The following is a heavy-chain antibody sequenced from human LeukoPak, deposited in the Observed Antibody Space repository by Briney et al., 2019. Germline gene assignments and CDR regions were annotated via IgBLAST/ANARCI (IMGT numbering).Heavy chain of an antibody. CDR1: GYTFTSYY. V-gene: IGHV1-46*01. CDR2: INPSGGST. J-gene: IGHJ4*02. Sequence: GASVKVSCKASGYTFTSYYMHWVRQAPGQELEWMGIINPSGGSTSYAQKFQGRVTMTRDTSTSTVYMELSSLRSEDTAVYYCARGSITMIVVTDYYLDYWGQGTLVTVSS. CDR3: ARGSITMIVVTDYYLDY. D-gene: IGHD3-22*01.